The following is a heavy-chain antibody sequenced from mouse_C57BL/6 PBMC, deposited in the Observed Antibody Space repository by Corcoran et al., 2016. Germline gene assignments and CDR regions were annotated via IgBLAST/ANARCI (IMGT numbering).Heavy chain of an antibody. D-gene: IGHD2-3*01. CDR1: GYTFTTYG. CDR3: ARSDDGYYKAY. CDR2: INTYSGVP. J-gene: IGHJ3*01. V-gene: IGHV9-3*01. Sequence: IQLVQSGPELKKPGETVKISCKASGYTFTTYGMSWVKQAPGKGLKWMGWINTYSGVPTYADDFKGRFAFSLETSASTAYLQINNLKNEDTATYFCARSDDGYYKAYWCQGTLVTVSA.